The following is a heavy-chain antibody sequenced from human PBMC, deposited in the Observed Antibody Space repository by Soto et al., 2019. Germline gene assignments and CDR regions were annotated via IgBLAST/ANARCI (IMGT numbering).Heavy chain of an antibody. D-gene: IGHD3-22*01. Sequence: GGSLRLSCAASGFTFSSYGMHWVRQAPGKGLEWVSSISSSSSYIYYADSVKGRFTISRDNAKNSLYLQMNSLRAEDTAVYYCARDLQVDYDSSGYYYSPNWFDPWGQGTLVTVSS. J-gene: IGHJ5*02. V-gene: IGHV3-21*01. CDR1: GFTFSSYG. CDR2: ISSSSSYI. CDR3: ARDLQVDYDSSGYYYSPNWFDP.